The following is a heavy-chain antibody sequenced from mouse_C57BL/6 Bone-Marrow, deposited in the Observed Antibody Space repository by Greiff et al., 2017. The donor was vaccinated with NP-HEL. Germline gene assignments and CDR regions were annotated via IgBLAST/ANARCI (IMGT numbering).Heavy chain of an antibody. V-gene: IGHV3-6*01. D-gene: IGHD4-1*01. J-gene: IGHJ2*01. CDR2: ISYDGSN. Sequence: EVQVVESGPGLVKPSQSLSLTCSVTGYSITSGYYWNWIRQFPGNKLEWMGYISYDGSNNYNPSLKNRISITRDTSKNQFFLKLNSVTTEDTATYYCASHWEYYFDYWGQGTTLTVSS. CDR1: GYSITSGYY. CDR3: ASHWEYYFDY.